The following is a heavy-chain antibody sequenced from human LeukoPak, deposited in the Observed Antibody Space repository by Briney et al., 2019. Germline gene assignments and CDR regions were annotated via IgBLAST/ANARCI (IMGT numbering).Heavy chain of an antibody. Sequence: GGSLRLSCAASGFTFSFYVMHWVRQSPGKGLEWVAVISNDGSNKYYADSVKGRFTISRDNSKNTFYLQTNSLRPEDTALYYCARGRQRWLESDAFDIWGLGTMVTVFS. CDR2: ISNDGSNK. D-gene: IGHD5-24*01. V-gene: IGHV3-30-3*01. J-gene: IGHJ3*02. CDR3: ARGRQRWLESDAFDI. CDR1: GFTFSFYV.